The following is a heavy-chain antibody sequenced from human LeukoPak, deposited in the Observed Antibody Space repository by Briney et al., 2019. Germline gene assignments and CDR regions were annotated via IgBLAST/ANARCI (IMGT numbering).Heavy chain of an antibody. CDR3: ARDFSSSSTVYYYYYMDV. CDR1: GGSFSGYY. V-gene: IGHV4-34*01. Sequence: SETLSLTCAVYGGSFSGYYWSWIRQPPGKGLEWIGEINHSGSTNYNPSLKSRVTISVDTSKNQFSLKLSSVTAADTAIYYCARDFSSSSTVYYYYYMDVWGKGTTVTVSS. J-gene: IGHJ6*03. CDR2: INHSGST. D-gene: IGHD6-6*01.